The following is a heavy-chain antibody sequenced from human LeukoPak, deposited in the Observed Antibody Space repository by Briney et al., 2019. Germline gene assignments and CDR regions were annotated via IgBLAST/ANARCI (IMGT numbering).Heavy chain of an antibody. J-gene: IGHJ4*02. CDR1: GYTFTGYY. D-gene: IGHD3-10*01. CDR2: INPNSGDT. CDR3: ARDRPLDADDYYGFYYFDY. V-gene: IGHV1-2*02. Sequence: ASVKVSCKTSGYTFTGYYMHWVRQAPGQRLEWMGWINPNSGDTNYAQKFQGRVTMTRDTSISTAYMELSRLASDDTAVYYCARDRPLDADDYYGFYYFDYWGQGTLVTVSS.